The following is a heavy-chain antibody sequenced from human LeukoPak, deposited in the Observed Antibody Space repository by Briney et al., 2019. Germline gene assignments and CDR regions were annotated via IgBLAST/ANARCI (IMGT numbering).Heavy chain of an antibody. D-gene: IGHD4-11*01. CDR1: GFTVSSNY. V-gene: IGHV3-7*01. CDR3: ARSGNKNGNYASALYDY. Sequence: GGSLRLSCAASGFTVSSNYMSWVRQAPGKGLEWVANMKQDGSEKYYVDSVKGRFTIPRDNAKNSLYLQMNSLRAEDTAVYYCARSGNKNGNYASALYDYWGQGTLVAVSS. J-gene: IGHJ4*02. CDR2: MKQDGSEK.